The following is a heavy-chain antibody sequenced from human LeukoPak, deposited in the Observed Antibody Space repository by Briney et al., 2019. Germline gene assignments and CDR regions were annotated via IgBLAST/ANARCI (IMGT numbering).Heavy chain of an antibody. Sequence: GGSLRLSCAASGFTFSSYRMNWVRQSPGKGLEWVSYISDSSSVIYFADSVKGRFTISRDNARNSLYLQMNSLRDEDTAVYYCARAAVEGYYYYGMDVWGQGTTVTVSS. D-gene: IGHD4-23*01. CDR3: ARAAVEGYYYYGMDV. CDR2: ISDSSSVI. J-gene: IGHJ6*02. CDR1: GFTFSSYR. V-gene: IGHV3-48*02.